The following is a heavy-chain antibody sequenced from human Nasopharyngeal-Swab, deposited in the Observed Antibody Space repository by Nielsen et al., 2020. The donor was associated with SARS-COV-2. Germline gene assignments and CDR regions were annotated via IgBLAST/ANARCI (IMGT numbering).Heavy chain of an antibody. CDR1: GYTFTSYA. Sequence: ASVKVSCKASGYTFTSYAMHWVRQAPGQRLEWMGWINAGNGNTKYSQKFQGRVTITRDTSANTAYMELSSLRSEDTAVYYCARWRVGGSYSGYYYYYMDVWGKGTTVTVSS. V-gene: IGHV1-3*01. CDR3: ARWRVGGSYSGYYYYYMDV. J-gene: IGHJ6*03. D-gene: IGHD1-26*01. CDR2: INAGNGNT.